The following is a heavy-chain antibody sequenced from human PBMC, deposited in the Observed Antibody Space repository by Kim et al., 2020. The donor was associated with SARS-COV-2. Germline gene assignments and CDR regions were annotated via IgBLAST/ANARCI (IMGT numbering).Heavy chain of an antibody. Sequence: SETLSLTCAVYGGSFSGYYWSWIRQPPGKGLEWIGEINHSGSTNYNPSLKSRVTISVDTSKNQFSLKLSSVTAADTAVYYCARAEQWLVGVNWFDPWGQGTLVTVSS. V-gene: IGHV4-34*01. CDR3: ARAEQWLVGVNWFDP. CDR2: INHSGST. J-gene: IGHJ5*02. D-gene: IGHD6-19*01. CDR1: GGSFSGYY.